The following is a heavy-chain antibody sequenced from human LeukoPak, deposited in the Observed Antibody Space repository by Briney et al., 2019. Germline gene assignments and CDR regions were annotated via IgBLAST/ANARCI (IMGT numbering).Heavy chain of an antibody. D-gene: IGHD1-26*01. V-gene: IGHV3-23*01. CDR3: ARGAIVGANFDY. Sequence: GGSLRLSCAASGFTFSTYSMNWVRRAPGKGLEWVSAISGSGGSTYYADSVKGRFTISRDNSKNTLYLQMNSLRAEDTAVYYCARGAIVGANFDYWGQGTLVTVSS. J-gene: IGHJ4*02. CDR2: ISGSGGST. CDR1: GFTFSTYS.